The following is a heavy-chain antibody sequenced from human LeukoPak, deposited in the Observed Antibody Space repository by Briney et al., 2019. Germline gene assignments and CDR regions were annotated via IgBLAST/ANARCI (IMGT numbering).Heavy chain of an antibody. V-gene: IGHV1-8*01. Sequence: ASVKVSCKPSGYTFTSYDINWVRQATGQGREWMGWMNPNSGNTGYAQKFQGRVTMTRNTSLSTAYMELSSLRSEDTAVYYCARIRGGYDYDFDYWGQGTLVTVSS. J-gene: IGHJ4*02. CDR1: GYTFTSYD. CDR2: MNPNSGNT. CDR3: ARIRGGYDYDFDY. D-gene: IGHD5-12*01.